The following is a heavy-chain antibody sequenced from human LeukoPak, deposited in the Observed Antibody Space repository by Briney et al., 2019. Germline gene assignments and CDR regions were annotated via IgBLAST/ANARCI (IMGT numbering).Heavy chain of an antibody. Sequence: SETLSLTCTVSGGSISNYYWSWIRQPPGKELEWIGYIYHSGSTNYNPSLKSRVTISQDTSKNQFSLKLSSVTAADTAVYYCARSSPQYYYYYGMDVWGQGTTVTVSS. CDR1: GGSISNYY. CDR2: IYHSGST. J-gene: IGHJ6*02. CDR3: ARSSPQYYYYYGMDV. V-gene: IGHV4-59*01.